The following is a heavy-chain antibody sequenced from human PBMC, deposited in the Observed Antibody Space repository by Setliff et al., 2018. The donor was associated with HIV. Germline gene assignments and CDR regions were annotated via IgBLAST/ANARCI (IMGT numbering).Heavy chain of an antibody. J-gene: IGHJ5*02. CDR1: GGSISSHC. V-gene: IGHV4-4*08. CDR2: IYASGSI. Sequence: SETLSLTCTVSGGSISSHCWSWIRQSPGKALEWIGYIYASGSIIYNPSLKSRVAMSVDTSRNQFSLKLTSLTAADTAVYYCARGRTQWPNYNYFDPWGLGTLVTVSS. D-gene: IGHD6-19*01. CDR3: ARGRTQWPNYNYFDP.